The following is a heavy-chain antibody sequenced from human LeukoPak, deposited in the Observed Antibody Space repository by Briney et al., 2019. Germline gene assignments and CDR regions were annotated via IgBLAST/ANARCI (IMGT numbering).Heavy chain of an antibody. CDR1: GGSFSGYV. Sequence: PSETLTLTCAVYGGSFSGYVWTWIRQPPGRGLEWIGYIYYSGSTYYNPSLKSRVTISVDTSKNQFSLKLSSVTAADTAVYYCARDPVWFGELLGWFDPWGQGTLVSVSS. D-gene: IGHD3-10*01. CDR3: ARDPVWFGELLGWFDP. J-gene: IGHJ5*02. V-gene: IGHV4-34*09. CDR2: IYYSGST.